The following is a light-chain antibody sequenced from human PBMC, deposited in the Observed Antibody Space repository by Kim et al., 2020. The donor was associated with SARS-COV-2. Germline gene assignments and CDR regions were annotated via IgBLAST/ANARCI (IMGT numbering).Light chain of an antibody. CDR2: DAS. J-gene: IGKJ4*01. V-gene: IGKV3-11*01. CDR1: QSVSSY. Sequence: EIVLTQSPATLSLSPGERATLSCRASQSVSSYLAWYQQKPGQPPRLLIYDASTRATGIPARFSGSGSGIDFTLTISSLEPEDFAVYYCQQCDSWPLTFGGGTKVDIK. CDR3: QQCDSWPLT.